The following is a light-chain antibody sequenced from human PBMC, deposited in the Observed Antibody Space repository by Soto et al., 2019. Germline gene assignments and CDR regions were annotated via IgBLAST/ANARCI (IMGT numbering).Light chain of an antibody. V-gene: IGLV2-14*01. CDR3: SSFTGTSALIL. Sequence: QSAVTQPASVSGSPGQSITISCTGTSSDVGGYDYVSWYQLYPGKAPRLIIYEVSNRPSGVSNRFSGSKSGNTASLTISGLRDEDEGDYFCSSFTGTSALILFGGGTQLTVL. CDR1: SSDVGGYDY. J-gene: IGLJ2*01. CDR2: EVS.